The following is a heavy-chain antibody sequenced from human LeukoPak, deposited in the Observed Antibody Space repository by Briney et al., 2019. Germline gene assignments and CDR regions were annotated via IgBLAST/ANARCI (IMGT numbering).Heavy chain of an antibody. V-gene: IGHV3-74*01. J-gene: IGHJ4*02. CDR1: GFTFSSYW. Sequence: PGGSLRLSCAASGFTFSSYWMHWVRQAPGKGLVWVSRINSDGSSTSYADSVKGRFTISRDNAKNTLYLQMNSLRAEDTAVYYCARNSSSSDLDYWGQGTLATVSS. CDR3: ARNSSSSDLDY. D-gene: IGHD6-13*01. CDR2: INSDGSST.